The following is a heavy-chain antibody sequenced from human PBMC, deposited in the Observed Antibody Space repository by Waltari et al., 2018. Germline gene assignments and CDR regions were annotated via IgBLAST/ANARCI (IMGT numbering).Heavy chain of an antibody. Sequence: QVQLVQSGAEVKKPGASVKGSCKVSGYNLTDSPMHWVRQAPGKGLEWMGGYVPEDGETIYAQSFQGRVAMTEDSSTDTAYMELTSLTSEDTAVYYCATDHYRQSGYDSWGQGTLVTVSS. D-gene: IGHD5-12*01. CDR3: ATDHYRQSGYDS. V-gene: IGHV1-24*01. J-gene: IGHJ5*02. CDR2: YVPEDGET. CDR1: GYNLTDSP.